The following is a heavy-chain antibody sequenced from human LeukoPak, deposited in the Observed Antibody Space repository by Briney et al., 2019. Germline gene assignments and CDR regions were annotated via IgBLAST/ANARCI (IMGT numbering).Heavy chain of an antibody. CDR3: AKSRVVVITTGIDY. CDR2: VRYDGSNK. D-gene: IGHD3-22*01. CDR1: GFTFSSYG. V-gene: IGHV3-30*02. J-gene: IGHJ4*02. Sequence: GGSLRLSCAASGFTFSSYGMHWVRQAPGKGLEWVAFVRYDGSNKYYADSVKGRFTISRDNSKNTLYLQMNSLRAEDTAVYYCAKSRVVVITTGIDYWGQGTLVTVSS.